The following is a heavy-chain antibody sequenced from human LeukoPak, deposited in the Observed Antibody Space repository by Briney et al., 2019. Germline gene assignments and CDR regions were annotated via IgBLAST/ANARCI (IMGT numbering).Heavy chain of an antibody. CDR3: ASASSHRIAAGGDY. CDR1: GFTFSNYW. J-gene: IGHJ4*02. V-gene: IGHV3-74*01. D-gene: IGHD6-13*01. CDR2: INSDGSSR. Sequence: GGSLRLSCAASGFTFSNYWMHWVRQAPGKGLVWVSRINSDGSSRNYADSVKGRFTISRDNAKNTLYLQMNSLRAEDTAVYYCASASSHRIAAGGDYWGQGILVTVSS.